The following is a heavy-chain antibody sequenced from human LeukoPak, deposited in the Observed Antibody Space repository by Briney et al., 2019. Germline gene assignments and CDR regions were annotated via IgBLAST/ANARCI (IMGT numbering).Heavy chain of an antibody. CDR3: AKVQNPYYLGNSGYAFGY. V-gene: IGHV3-23*01. CDR2: ISGSSGGT. D-gene: IGHD3-22*01. Sequence: PGGSLRLSCAASGFTFNSYAMSWVRQAPEKGLEWVATISGSSGGTYYADSVKGRFTISRDDSKNTLYLQMNSLRAEDTAVYYCAKVQNPYYLGNSGYAFGYWGQGTLVTVSS. J-gene: IGHJ4*02. CDR1: GFTFNSYA.